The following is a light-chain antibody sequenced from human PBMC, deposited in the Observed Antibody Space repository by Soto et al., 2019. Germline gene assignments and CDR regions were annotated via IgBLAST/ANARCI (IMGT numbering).Light chain of an antibody. CDR2: RAD. J-gene: IGLJ2*01. V-gene: IGLV1-47*01. CDR3: AAWDDTLSGLV. CDR1: SSNIGSNY. Sequence: QSVLTQPPSSSGAPGQPVTISCSGRSSNIGSNYVYWYQQLPETAPRLLLYRADQRPSGIPDRFSGSKSGTSASLAISGLRSEDEDAYYCAAWDDTLSGLVFGGGTKLTVL.